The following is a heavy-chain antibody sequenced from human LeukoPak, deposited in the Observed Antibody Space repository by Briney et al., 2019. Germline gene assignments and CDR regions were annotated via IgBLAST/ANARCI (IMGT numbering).Heavy chain of an antibody. J-gene: IGHJ4*02. V-gene: IGHV3-23*01. CDR1: GFTFSTYA. Sequence: GGSLRLSCAASGFTFSTYAMSWVRQAPGKGLEWVSALSPSGGITYYEDSVKGRFTISRGNAKNSLYLQMNSLRAEDTAVYYCAKGKDSVAGATNDYWGQGTLVTVSS. D-gene: IGHD6-19*01. CDR2: LSPSGGIT. CDR3: AKGKDSVAGATNDY.